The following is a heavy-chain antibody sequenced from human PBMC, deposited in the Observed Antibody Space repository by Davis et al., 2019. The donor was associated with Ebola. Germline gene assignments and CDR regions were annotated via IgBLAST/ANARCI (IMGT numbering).Heavy chain of an antibody. Sequence: KVSCKGSGYSFTNNWIGWVRQMPGKGLEWMGIIYPGDSETRYSPSFQGQVSISADKSISTAYLQWSSLKASDTAVYYCARGGYSSGWSFDYWGQGTLVTVSS. CDR1: GYSFTNNW. CDR3: ARGGYSSGWSFDY. CDR2: IYPGDSET. J-gene: IGHJ4*02. D-gene: IGHD6-19*01. V-gene: IGHV5-51*01.